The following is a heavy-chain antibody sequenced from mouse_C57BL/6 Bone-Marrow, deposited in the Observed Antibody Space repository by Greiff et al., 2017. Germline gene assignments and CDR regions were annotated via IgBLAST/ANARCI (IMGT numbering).Heavy chain of an antibody. Sequence: VQLQQSGPGLVKPGASVKLSCTASGYTFTSYDINWVKQRPGQGLEWIGWIYPSDGSTNYNEKFKGKATLTVDTSSSKAYMELHRLTSEDSAVYFCARLEVDDSSGDWDFDVWGKGTTVTVSS. V-gene: IGHV1-85*01. CDR2: IYPSDGST. J-gene: IGHJ1*03. CDR1: GYTFTSYD. D-gene: IGHD1-1*01. CDR3: ARLEVDDSSGDWDFDV.